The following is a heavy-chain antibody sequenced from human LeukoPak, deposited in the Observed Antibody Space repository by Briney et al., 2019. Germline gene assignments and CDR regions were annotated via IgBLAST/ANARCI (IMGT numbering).Heavy chain of an antibody. J-gene: IGHJ4*02. CDR3: ARDQGIYSASSGPIDY. CDR2: IWYDGSNE. V-gene: IGHV3-33*01. CDR1: GFTFSRYG. D-gene: IGHD6-6*01. Sequence: PGGSLRLSCAASGFTFSRYGMHWVRQAPGKGLEWVAVIWYDGSNENYADSVKGRFTISRDNSKNTLYLQMSSLRAEDTAVFYCARDQGIYSASSGPIDYWGQGTLVTVSS.